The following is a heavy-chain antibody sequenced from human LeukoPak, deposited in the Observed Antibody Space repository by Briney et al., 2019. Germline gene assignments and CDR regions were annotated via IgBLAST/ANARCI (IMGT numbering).Heavy chain of an antibody. Sequence: GGSLRLSCPAPGITLSNYAMGWVRKPPGKGLKWVQGLSGGGGGQNYADSVQGRFTISRDNPKNTLYLQMNSLRAEDTAVYFCAKRGVVIRVFLVGFHKEAYYFDSWGQGALVTVSS. CDR2: LSGGGGGQ. CDR1: GITLSNYA. V-gene: IGHV3-23*01. CDR3: AKRGVVIRVFLVGFHKEAYYFDS. J-gene: IGHJ4*02. D-gene: IGHD3-10*01.